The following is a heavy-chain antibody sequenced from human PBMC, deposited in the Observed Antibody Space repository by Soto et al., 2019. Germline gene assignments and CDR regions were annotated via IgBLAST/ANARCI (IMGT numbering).Heavy chain of an antibody. CDR1: GFSLTSSDVG. V-gene: IGHV2-5*02. Sequence: SGPTLVNPTQTLTLTCTFSGFSLTSSDVGVGWIRQPPGKALEWLALIYWDDDKCYSPSLKSRLTITKDTSKNQVVLRMTNMDPVDTATYYCAHSRYSRSSFDYWGQGTLVTVSS. CDR2: IYWDDDK. CDR3: AHSRYSRSSFDY. J-gene: IGHJ4*02. D-gene: IGHD6-6*01.